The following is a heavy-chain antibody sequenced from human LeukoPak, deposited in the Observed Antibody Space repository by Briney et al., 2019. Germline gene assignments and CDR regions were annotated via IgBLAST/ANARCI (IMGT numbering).Heavy chain of an antibody. CDR2: IYYSGST. D-gene: IGHD4-17*01. CDR1: GGSISSGGYS. CDR3: ARGRNDYGDYDY. J-gene: IGHJ4*02. V-gene: IGHV4-31*11. Sequence: SQTLSLTCAVSGGSISSGGYSWSWIRQPPGKGLEWIGYIYYSGSTYYNPSLKSRVTISVDTSKNQFSLKLSSVTAADTAVYYCARGRNDYGDYDYWGQGTLVTVSS.